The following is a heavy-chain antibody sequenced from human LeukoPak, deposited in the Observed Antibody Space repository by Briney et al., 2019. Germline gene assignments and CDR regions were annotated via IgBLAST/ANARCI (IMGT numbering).Heavy chain of an antibody. CDR2: ISYDGSNK. V-gene: IGHV3-30*04. CDR3: ARDEGGYFDY. J-gene: IGHJ4*02. D-gene: IGHD2-15*01. Sequence: PGGSLRLSCAASGFTFSSYAMRWVRQAPGKGLEWVAVISYDGSNKYYAGSVKGRFTISRDNSKNTLYLQMNSLRAEDTAVYYCARDEGGYFDYWGQGTLVTVPS. CDR1: GFTFSSYA.